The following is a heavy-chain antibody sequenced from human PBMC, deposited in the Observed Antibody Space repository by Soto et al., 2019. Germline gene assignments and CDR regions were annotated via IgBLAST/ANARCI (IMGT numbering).Heavy chain of an antibody. Sequence: PSETLSLTCTVYGGSFSCYYWSWIRQPPGKGLEWIGEINHSGSTKYNPSLKSRVFISVDRSKNQFSLKLSSVTAADTAMYFCARILMNYYRLDYWGRGALVTVSS. V-gene: IGHV4-34*01. D-gene: IGHD3-10*01. CDR3: ARILMNYYRLDY. CDR1: GGSFSCYY. CDR2: INHSGST. J-gene: IGHJ4*02.